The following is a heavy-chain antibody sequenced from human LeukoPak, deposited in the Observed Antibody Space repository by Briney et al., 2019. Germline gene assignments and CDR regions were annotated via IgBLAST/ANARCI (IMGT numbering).Heavy chain of an antibody. Sequence: RASETLSLTCTVSGGSISSSSYYWGWIRQPPGKGLEWIGSIYYSGSTYYNPSLKSRVTISVDTSKNQFSLKLSSVTAADTAVYYCARSTYYYDSSGYSDYWGQGTLVTVSS. CDR2: IYYSGST. CDR1: GGSISSSSYY. J-gene: IGHJ4*02. D-gene: IGHD3-22*01. V-gene: IGHV4-39*07. CDR3: ARSTYYYDSSGYSDY.